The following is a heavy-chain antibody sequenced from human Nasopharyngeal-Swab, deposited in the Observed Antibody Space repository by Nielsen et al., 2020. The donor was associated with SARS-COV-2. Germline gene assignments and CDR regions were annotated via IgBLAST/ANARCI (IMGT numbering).Heavy chain of an antibody. Sequence: GESLKISCAAPGFTFSGYAMSWVRQAPGKGLEWVSGIGGSGGSTYYADSVKGQFTISRDNSKNTLYLQMNSLRAEDTAVYYCAKDRGCSGGSCYVHWYFDLWGRGNLVTVSS. V-gene: IGHV3-23*01. CDR3: AKDRGCSGGSCYVHWYFDL. D-gene: IGHD2-15*01. CDR2: IGGSGGST. J-gene: IGHJ2*01. CDR1: GFTFSGYA.